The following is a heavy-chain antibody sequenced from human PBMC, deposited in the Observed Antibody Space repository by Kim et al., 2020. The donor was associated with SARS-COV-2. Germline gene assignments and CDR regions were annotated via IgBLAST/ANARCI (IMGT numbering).Heavy chain of an antibody. V-gene: IGHV1-18*01. Sequence: NYAQKLQGRVTMTTDTSTSTAYMELRSLRSDDTAVYYCARVSSGYSSMDVWGQGTTVTVSS. J-gene: IGHJ6*02. D-gene: IGHD3-22*01. CDR3: ARVSSGYSSMDV.